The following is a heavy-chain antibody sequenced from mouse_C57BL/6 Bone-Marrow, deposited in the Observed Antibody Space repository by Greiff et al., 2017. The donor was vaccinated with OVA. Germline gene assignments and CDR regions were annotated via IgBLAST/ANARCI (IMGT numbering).Heavy chain of an antibody. J-gene: IGHJ2*01. V-gene: IGHV5-17*01. CDR1: GSTFSDYG. CDR2: ISSGSCTI. CDR3: ARGDDY. Sequence: EVKLMESGGGLVKPGGSLKLSCAASGSTFSDYGMHWVRQAPAKGLEWVAYISSGSCTIYYADTVKGRFTISRYNAKNTLFLEMTSLRSEDTAMYYCARGDDYWGQGTTLTVSS.